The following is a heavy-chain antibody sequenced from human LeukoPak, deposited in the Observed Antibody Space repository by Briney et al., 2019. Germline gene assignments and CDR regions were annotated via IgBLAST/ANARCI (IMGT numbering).Heavy chain of an antibody. CDR1: GGSISSSSYY. V-gene: IGHV4-39*01. CDR3: ASGRGYSYGRVDY. D-gene: IGHD5-18*01. Sequence: PSETLSLTCTVSGGSISSSSYYWGWIRQPPGKGLEWIGSIYYSGSTYYNPSLKSRVTISVDTSKNQFSLKLSSVTAADTAVYYCASGRGYSYGRVDYWGQGTLVIVSS. J-gene: IGHJ4*02. CDR2: IYYSGST.